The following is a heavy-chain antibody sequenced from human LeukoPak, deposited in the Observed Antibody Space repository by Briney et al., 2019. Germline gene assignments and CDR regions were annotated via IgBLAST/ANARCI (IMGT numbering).Heavy chain of an antibody. D-gene: IGHD3-22*01. CDR2: IWYDGTNK. J-gene: IGHJ4*02. CDR3: ARAAYDSSGYLTL. CDR1: GFTFSSYG. V-gene: IGHV3-33*01. Sequence: GGSLRLSCAASGFTFSSYGMHWVRQAPGKGLEWVAVIWYDGTNKYYGDSMKGRFTISRDNSKNTVFLQMNSLRAEDTAVYYCARAAYDSSGYLTLWGQGTLVTVSS.